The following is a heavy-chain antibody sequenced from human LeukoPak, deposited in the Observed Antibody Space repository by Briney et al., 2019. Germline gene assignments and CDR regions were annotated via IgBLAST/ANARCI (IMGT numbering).Heavy chain of an antibody. CDR2: ISGSGGST. Sequence: SGGSLRLSCAASGFTFSSYAMSWVRQAPGKGLEWVSAISGSGGSTYYADSVKGRFTISRDNSKNTLYLQMNSLRAEDTAVYYCAKGLEGYCSGGSCYSGEYWGQGTLVTVSS. J-gene: IGHJ4*02. D-gene: IGHD2-15*01. CDR3: AKGLEGYCSGGSCYSGEY. CDR1: GFTFSSYA. V-gene: IGHV3-23*01.